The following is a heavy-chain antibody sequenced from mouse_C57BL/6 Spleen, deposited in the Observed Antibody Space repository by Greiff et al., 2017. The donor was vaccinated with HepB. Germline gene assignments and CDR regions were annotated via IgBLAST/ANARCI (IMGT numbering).Heavy chain of an antibody. J-gene: IGHJ2*01. CDR2: IYPGSGST. CDR1: GYTFTSYW. D-gene: IGHD4-1*01. CDR3: AKGPNWVFDY. V-gene: IGHV1-55*01. Sequence: QVHVKQPGAELVKPGASVKMSCKASGYTFTSYWITWVKQRPGQGLEWIGDIYPGSGSTNYNEKFKSKATLTVDTSSSTAYMQLSSLTSEDSAVYYCAKGPNWVFDYWGQGTTLTVSS.